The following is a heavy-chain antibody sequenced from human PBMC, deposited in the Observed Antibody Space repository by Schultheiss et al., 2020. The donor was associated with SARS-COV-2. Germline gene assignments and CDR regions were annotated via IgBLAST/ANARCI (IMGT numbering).Heavy chain of an antibody. CDR2: IKSKTDGGTT. J-gene: IGHJ4*02. D-gene: IGHD3-22*01. CDR3: AKVGADSSGSYLDY. V-gene: IGHV3-15*01. Sequence: GGSLRLSCAASGFTFSNAWMSWVRQAPGKGLEWVGRIKSKTDGGTTDYAAPVKGRFTISRDDSKNTLYLQVNTLRAEDTALYFCAKVGADSSGSYLDYWGQGTLVTVSS. CDR1: GFTFSNAW.